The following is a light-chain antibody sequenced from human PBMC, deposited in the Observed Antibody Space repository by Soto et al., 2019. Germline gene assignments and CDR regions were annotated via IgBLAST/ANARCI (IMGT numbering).Light chain of an antibody. CDR1: QTLGNK. V-gene: IGKV3D-15*01. CDR2: GAS. CDR3: QQHNAWPLT. Sequence: ETVMTQSPATLSVSPGETATLSCRASQTLGNKLAWYQQKPGQAPRLLIYGASTRATGIPARFSGSGSGTEFTLTINSLQSEDFAIYYCQQHNAWPLTFGPGTKVDLK. J-gene: IGKJ3*01.